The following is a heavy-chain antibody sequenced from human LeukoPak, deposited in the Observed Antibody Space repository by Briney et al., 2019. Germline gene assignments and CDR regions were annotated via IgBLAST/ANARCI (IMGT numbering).Heavy chain of an antibody. V-gene: IGHV1-2*02. J-gene: IGHJ6*02. CDR3: ANSFIINSRDYDILTSSYHRGMDV. CDR2: INPNSGGT. D-gene: IGHD3-9*01. CDR1: GYAFTGYT. Sequence: ASVKVSCKASGYAFTGYTMHWVRQAPGQGLEWMGWINPNSGGTNYAQKFQGRVTMTRDMSISTAYMELSRLTSDDTAEYYCANSFIINSRDYDILTSSYHRGMDVWGQGTTVTVSS.